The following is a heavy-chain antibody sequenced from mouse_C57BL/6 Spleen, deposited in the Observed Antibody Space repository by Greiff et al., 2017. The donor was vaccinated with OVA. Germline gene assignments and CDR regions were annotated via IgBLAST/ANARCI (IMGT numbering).Heavy chain of an antibody. CDR3: ARMDDFAWFAY. V-gene: IGHV5-17*01. Sequence: EVQLVESGGGLVKPGGSLKLSCAASGFTFSDYGMHWVRQAPEKGLEWVAYISSGSSTIYYADTVKGRFTISRDNAKNTLFLQMTSLRSEDTAMYYCARMDDFAWFAYWGQGTLVTVSA. J-gene: IGHJ3*01. CDR2: ISSGSSTI. CDR1: GFTFSDYG.